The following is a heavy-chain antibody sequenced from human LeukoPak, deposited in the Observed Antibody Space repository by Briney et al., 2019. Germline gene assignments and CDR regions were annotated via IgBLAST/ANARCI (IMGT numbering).Heavy chain of an antibody. CDR1: EFTFSTFW. D-gene: IGHD2-21*01. J-gene: IGHJ3*02. CDR2: IKADGSVK. V-gene: IGHV3-7*01. Sequence: TGGSLRPSCAASEFTFSTFWMSWVRQAPGKGLEWVANIKADGSVKHYVDSVEGRFSISRDNARSSLYLQMNSLRAEDTAVYYCVRDSDYQRNSGGLYAHYDALDIWGHGTMVTVSS. CDR3: VRDSDYQRNSGGLYAHYDALDI.